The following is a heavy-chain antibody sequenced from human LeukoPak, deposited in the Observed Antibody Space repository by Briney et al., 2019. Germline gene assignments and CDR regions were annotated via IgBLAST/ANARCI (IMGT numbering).Heavy chain of an antibody. J-gene: IGHJ5*02. CDR2: IHTSGST. Sequence: SETLSLTCAFSGGSISSYYWSWILQPAGKGLEWIGRIHTSGSTNYNPSLKSRVTMSVDTSKNQFSLKLSSVTAADTAVYYCARVAERSGWFDPWGQGTLVTVSS. V-gene: IGHV4-4*07. CDR1: GGSISSYY. CDR3: ARVAERSGWFDP.